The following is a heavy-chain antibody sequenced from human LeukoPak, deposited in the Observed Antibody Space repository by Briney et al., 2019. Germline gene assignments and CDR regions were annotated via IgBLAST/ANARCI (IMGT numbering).Heavy chain of an antibody. J-gene: IGHJ6*04. CDR2: ISSSGSTI. V-gene: IGHV3-48*03. Sequence: GGSLRLSCAASGFTFTSYWVSWVRQAPGKVLEWVSYISSSGSTIYYADSVKGRFTISTDNAKNSLYLQMNSLRAEDTAVYYCAELGITMIGGVWGKGTTVTISS. CDR3: AELGITMIGGV. D-gene: IGHD3-10*02. CDR1: GFTFTSYW.